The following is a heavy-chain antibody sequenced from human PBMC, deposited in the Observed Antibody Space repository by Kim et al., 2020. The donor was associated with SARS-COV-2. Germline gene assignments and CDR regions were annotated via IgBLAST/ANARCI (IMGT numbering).Heavy chain of an antibody. CDR3: AKALPQRYYGSGSWDY. V-gene: IGHV3-23*01. Sequence: GGSLRLSCAASGFTFSSYAMSWVRQAPGKGLEWVSAISGSGGSTYYADSVKGRFTISRDNSKNTLYLQMNSLRAEDTAVYYCAKALPQRYYGSGSWDYWGQGTLVTVSS. J-gene: IGHJ4*02. CDR1: GFTFSSYA. CDR2: ISGSGGST. D-gene: IGHD3-10*01.